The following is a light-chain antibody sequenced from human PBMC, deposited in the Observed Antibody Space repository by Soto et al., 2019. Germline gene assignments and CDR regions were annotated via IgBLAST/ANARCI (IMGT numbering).Light chain of an antibody. J-gene: IGLJ2*01. Sequence: SVLTQPASVSGSPGQSISISCTGTSSDVGPYNYVSWYQQHPGKAPKLMIFEVSNRPSGVSNRFSGSKSGYTASLTISGLQPEDEAEYYCSSYTSDSTFLIFGGGTKLTVL. CDR1: SSDVGPYNY. CDR3: SSYTSDSTFLI. V-gene: IGLV2-14*01. CDR2: EVS.